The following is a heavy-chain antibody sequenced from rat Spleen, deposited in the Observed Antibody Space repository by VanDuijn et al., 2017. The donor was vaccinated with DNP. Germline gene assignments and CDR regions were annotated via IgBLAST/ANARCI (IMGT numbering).Heavy chain of an antibody. D-gene: IGHD5-1*01. CDR2: ITSTGGST. Sequence: EVQLVETGGGLVQPGRSKKLSCTASGLTFIYADLAWVRQAPTGGLEWVASITSTGGSTYYPDSVKGRFTISRDNAKNTLYLQMNSLRSEDTATYYCARGSGTYYWYFDFWGPGTMVTVSS. CDR1: GLTFIYAD. V-gene: IGHV5-25*01. J-gene: IGHJ1*01. CDR3: ARGSGTYYWYFDF.